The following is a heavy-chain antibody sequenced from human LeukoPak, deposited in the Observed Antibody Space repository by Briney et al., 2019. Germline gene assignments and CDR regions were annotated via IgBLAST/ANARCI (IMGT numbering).Heavy chain of an antibody. J-gene: IGHJ4*02. Sequence: GGSLRLSCAGSGFSFSYQGMTWVRQAPGKGLEWVANIKEDDSEIYYVESVKGRFTISRDNAKNSLYLEMSSLRVEDTAVYFCARLRSLDKWGQGTLVTVS. V-gene: IGHV3-7*01. D-gene: IGHD5-24*01. CDR2: IKEDDSEI. CDR1: GFSFSYQG. CDR3: ARLRSLDK.